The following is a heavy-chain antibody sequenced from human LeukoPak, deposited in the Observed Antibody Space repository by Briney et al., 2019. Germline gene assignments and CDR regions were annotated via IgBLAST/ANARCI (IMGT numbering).Heavy chain of an antibody. V-gene: IGHV3-48*03. CDR2: ISTSGSTK. J-gene: IGHJ3*02. Sequence: GGSLRLSCAASGFTFSSFEMNWVRQAPGKGLEWLSHISTSGSTKYYANSVKGRFTISRDNAENSVYLQMSSLTAEDTGLYYCARDTLVYADSPDAFDIWGQGTMVTVSS. CDR1: GFTFSSFE. CDR3: ARDTLVYADSPDAFDI. D-gene: IGHD4-17*01.